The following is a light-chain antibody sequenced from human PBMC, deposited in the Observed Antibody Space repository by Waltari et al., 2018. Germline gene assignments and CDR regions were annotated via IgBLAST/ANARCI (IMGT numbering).Light chain of an antibody. V-gene: IGKV2-24*01. J-gene: IGKJ2*01. CDR2: EIS. CDR3: LQATQFPRS. Sequence: DIVMTQTPLSSPVTLGQPASISCRSSQSLVHSYGSTYLSWLQQRPGQPPRLLIYEISNRFSGVPDRFSGSGAGTDFTLKISRVEAEDVGIYYCLQATQFPRSFGQGTKLEIK. CDR1: QSLVHSYGSTY.